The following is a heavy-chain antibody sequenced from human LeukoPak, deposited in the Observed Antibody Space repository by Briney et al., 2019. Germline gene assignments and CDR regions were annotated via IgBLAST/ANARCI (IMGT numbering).Heavy chain of an antibody. V-gene: IGHV4-61*01. CDR2: IYYSGST. CDR1: GGSISSGSYY. J-gene: IGHJ3*02. Sequence: SETLSLTCTVSGGSISSGSYYWSWIRQPPGKGLEWIGYIYYSGSTNYNPSLKSRVTISVDTSKNQFSLKLSSVTAADTAVYYCARGKEGSGWSHDAFDIWGQGTMVTVSS. CDR3: ARGKEGSGWSHDAFDI. D-gene: IGHD6-19*01.